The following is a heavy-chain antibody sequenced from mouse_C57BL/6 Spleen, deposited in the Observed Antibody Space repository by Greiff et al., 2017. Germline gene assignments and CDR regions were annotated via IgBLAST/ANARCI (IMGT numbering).Heavy chain of an antibody. D-gene: IGHD1-1*01. V-gene: IGHV2-2*01. Sequence: QVQLKESGPGLVQPSQSLSITCTVSGFSLTSYGVHWVRQSPGKGLEWLGVIWSGGSTDYNAAFISRLSISKDNSKSQVFLKMNSLQADDTAIYYCARPLTYGSSSYAMDYWGQGTSVTVSS. CDR1: GFSLTSYG. CDR2: IWSGGST. CDR3: ARPLTYGSSSYAMDY. J-gene: IGHJ4*01.